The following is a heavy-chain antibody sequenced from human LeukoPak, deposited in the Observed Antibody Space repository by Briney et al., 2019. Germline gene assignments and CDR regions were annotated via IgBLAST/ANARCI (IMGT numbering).Heavy chain of an antibody. CDR1: GFTFSSFS. CDR3: AKSGCSSTSCSLGLDS. CDR2: ISSSSSSM. D-gene: IGHD2-2*01. V-gene: IGHV3-21*04. J-gene: IGHJ4*02. Sequence: GGSLRLSCAASGFTFSSFSMNWVRQAPGKGLEWVSSISSSSSSMYYADSLKGRFTISRDNAKNSLYLQMNSLRVEDTAVYYCAKSGCSSTSCSLGLDSWGQGTLVTVSS.